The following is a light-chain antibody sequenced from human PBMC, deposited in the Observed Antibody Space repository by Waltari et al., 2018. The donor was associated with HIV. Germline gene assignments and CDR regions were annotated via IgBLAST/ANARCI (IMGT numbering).Light chain of an antibody. Sequence: SYELTQPPSVSVSPGQTARTTCSGAALPQTYAYWYQQWSGQAPVLVIDDDTTRPLGIPERFSGSSAGTMATLTITGAQVEDEADYYCYSTDSSVDHRGVFGGGTKVTVL. CDR2: DDT. CDR1: ALPQTY. J-gene: IGLJ3*02. V-gene: IGLV3-10*01. CDR3: YSTDSSVDHRGV.